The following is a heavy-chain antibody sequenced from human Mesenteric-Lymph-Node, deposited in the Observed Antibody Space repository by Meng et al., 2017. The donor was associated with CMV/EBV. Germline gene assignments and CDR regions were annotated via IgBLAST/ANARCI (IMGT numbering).Heavy chain of an antibody. J-gene: IGHJ6*02. D-gene: IGHD2-8*02. CDR2: INSDGSST. Sequence: GESLKISCAASGFTFSSYWMHWVRQAPGKGLVWVSRINSDGSSTNYADSVKGRFTISRGNAKNTLYLQMNSLRAEGTAVYYCAKGAGGSVPRSYSGMDVWGQGTTVTVSS. CDR3: AKGAGGSVPRSYSGMDV. V-gene: IGHV3-74*01. CDR1: GFTFSSYW.